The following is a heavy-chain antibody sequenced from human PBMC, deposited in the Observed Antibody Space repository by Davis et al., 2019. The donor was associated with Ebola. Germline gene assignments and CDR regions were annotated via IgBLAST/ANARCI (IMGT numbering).Heavy chain of an antibody. CDR1: GFSVSRTY. J-gene: IGHJ4*02. CDR2: IYNDGAT. V-gene: IGHV3-53*05. D-gene: IGHD2-15*01. Sequence: PEGSLRLSCAVSGFSVSRTYMSWVRQAPGKGLEWVSTIYNDGATNYAASVKDRLTISRDNSKNTLYLQLNSLGPEDTAVYYCARLPRGAASHFDYWGQGTLVTVSS. CDR3: ARLPRGAASHFDY.